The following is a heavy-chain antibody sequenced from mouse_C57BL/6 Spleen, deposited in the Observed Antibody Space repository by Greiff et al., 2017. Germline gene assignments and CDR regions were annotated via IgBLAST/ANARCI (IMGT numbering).Heavy chain of an antibody. CDR3: ARDEGNYYGSSYWYFDV. Sequence: DVMLVESEGGLVQPGSSMKLSCTASGFTFSDYYMAWVRQVPEKGLEWVANINYDGSSTYYLDSLKSRFIISRDNAKNILYLQMSSLKSEDTATYYCARDEGNYYGSSYWYFDVWGTGTTVTVSS. D-gene: IGHD1-1*01. J-gene: IGHJ1*03. V-gene: IGHV5-16*01. CDR2: INYDGSST. CDR1: GFTFSDYY.